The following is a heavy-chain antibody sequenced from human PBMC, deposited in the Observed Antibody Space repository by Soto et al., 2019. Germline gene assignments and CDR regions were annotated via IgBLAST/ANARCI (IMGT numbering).Heavy chain of an antibody. CDR3: ASSYDSSGYNWFDP. D-gene: IGHD3-22*01. CDR1: GGSTSSYY. V-gene: IGHV4-59*01. CDR2: IYYSGST. J-gene: IGHJ5*02. Sequence: KPSETLSLTCTVSGGSTSSYYWSWIRQPPGKGLEWIGYIYYSGSTNYNPSLKSRVTISVDTSKNQFSLKLSSVTAADTAVYYCASSYDSSGYNWFDPWGQGTLVTVSS.